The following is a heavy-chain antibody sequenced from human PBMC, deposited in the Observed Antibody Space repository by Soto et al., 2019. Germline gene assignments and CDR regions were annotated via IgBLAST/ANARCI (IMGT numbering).Heavy chain of an antibody. Sequence: QVQLVESGGGVVQPGRSLRLSCAASGFTFSSYGMHWVRKAPGKGLEWVAVISYDGSNKYYADSVKGRFTISRDNSKNTLYLQMNSLRAEDTAVYYCAKDLERSGYDYWGQGTLVTVSS. J-gene: IGHJ4*02. CDR2: ISYDGSNK. CDR1: GFTFSSYG. CDR3: AKDLERSGYDY. V-gene: IGHV3-30*18. D-gene: IGHD6-19*01.